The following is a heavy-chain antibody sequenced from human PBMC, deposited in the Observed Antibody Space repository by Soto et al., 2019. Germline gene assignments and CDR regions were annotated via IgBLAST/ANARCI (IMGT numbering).Heavy chain of an antibody. V-gene: IGHV3-48*03. Sequence: EVHLVESGGGLVQPGGSLRLSCAASGFTFSSYEMNWVRQAPGKGLEWVSRISSSGSSKYYADSVKGRFTISRDNAKNSLYLQMTSLRAEETAVYYCASTYGSGYSPDLYYGMDVWGQGTTVTVSS. CDR2: ISSSGSSK. D-gene: IGHD3-3*01. CDR1: GFTFSSYE. CDR3: ASTYGSGYSPDLYYGMDV. J-gene: IGHJ6*02.